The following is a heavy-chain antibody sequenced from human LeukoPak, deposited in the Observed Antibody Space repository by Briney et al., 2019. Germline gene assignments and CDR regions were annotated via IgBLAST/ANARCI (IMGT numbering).Heavy chain of an antibody. CDR3: AKDRLGGPYFFHY. J-gene: IGHJ4*02. V-gene: IGHV4-61*02. CDR2: IYTRGST. CDR1: GGSISSGRYY. Sequence: PSQTLSLTCNVSGGSISSGRYYWSWIRQPAGKGLEWIGRIYTRGSTNYNPSLKSRVTMSVDTSKNQFSLKLSSVTAADTAVYFCAKDRLGGPYFFHYWGQGTLVTVSS. D-gene: IGHD3-16*01.